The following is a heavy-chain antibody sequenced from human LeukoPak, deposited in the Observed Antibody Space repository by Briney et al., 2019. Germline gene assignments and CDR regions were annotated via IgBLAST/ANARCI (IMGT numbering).Heavy chain of an antibody. D-gene: IGHD5-12*01. CDR2: INPSGGST. J-gene: IGHJ4*02. Sequence: ASVKVCCKASGYTFTSYYMHWVRQAPGQGLEWMGIINPSGGSTSYARKFQGRVTMTRDTSTSTVYMELSSLRSEDTAVYYCARDGIERGYSGYDLAYWGQGTLVTVSS. CDR1: GYTFTSYY. CDR3: ARDGIERGYSGYDLAY. V-gene: IGHV1-46*01.